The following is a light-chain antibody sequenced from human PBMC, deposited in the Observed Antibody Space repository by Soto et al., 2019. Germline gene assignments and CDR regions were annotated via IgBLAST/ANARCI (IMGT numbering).Light chain of an antibody. V-gene: IGKV1-39*01. CDR2: AAS. Sequence: DIQMTQSPSSLSASVGDRVTITCRASQSISSYLNWYQQKPGKAPKLLIYAASSLQSGVPSRFSGSGSGTDFTLTISSLQPEDFATYYCQQRKTCGQGTKVEI. CDR1: QSISSY. J-gene: IGKJ1*01. CDR3: QQRKT.